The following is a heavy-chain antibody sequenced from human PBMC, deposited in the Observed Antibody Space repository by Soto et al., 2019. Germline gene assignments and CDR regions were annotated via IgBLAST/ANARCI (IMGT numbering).Heavy chain of an antibody. V-gene: IGHV1-2*04. CDR2: INPNSGGT. J-gene: IGHJ6*02. CDR3: ARANSIRPYYYNMDV. CDR1: AFTFTAYH. D-gene: IGHD2-21*01. Sequence: ASVKVSCQAYAFTFTAYHIHWVQQGLGQGPEWLGWINPNSGGTTYSQKFRAWITLTRDTSISTAYMEMISLTSDDTALFYCARANSIRPYYYNMDVWGQGTAATDSS.